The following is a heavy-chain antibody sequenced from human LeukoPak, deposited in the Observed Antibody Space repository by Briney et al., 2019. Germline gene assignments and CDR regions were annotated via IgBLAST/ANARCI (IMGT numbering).Heavy chain of an antibody. CDR3: AARSSDCYQGCYFDY. D-gene: IGHD2-21*02. J-gene: IGHJ4*02. V-gene: IGHV4-34*01. CDR1: GRSFTGYY. Sequence: PSETLSLTCAVSGRSFTGYYWTWIRQPPGKGLEWIGEINHSGDTNYTPSLKSRVTISLDIPKKQFSLTLTSLTAADTAVYYCAARSSDCYQGCYFDYWDQGNLVTVSS. CDR2: INHSGDT.